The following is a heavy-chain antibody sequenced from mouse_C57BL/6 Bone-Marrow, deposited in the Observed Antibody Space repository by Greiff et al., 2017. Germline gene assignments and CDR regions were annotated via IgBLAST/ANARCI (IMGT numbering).Heavy chain of an antibody. CDR2: ISSGGSYT. J-gene: IGHJ3*01. D-gene: IGHD2-4*01. CDR3: ARQGDDYWFAY. Sequence: VQLKESGGDLVKPGGSLKLSCAASGFTFSSYGMSWVRQTPDKRLEWVATISSGGSYTYYPDSVKGRFTISRDNAKNTLYLQMSSLKSEDTAMYYCARQGDDYWFAYWGQGTLVTVSA. CDR1: GFTFSSYG. V-gene: IGHV5-6*01.